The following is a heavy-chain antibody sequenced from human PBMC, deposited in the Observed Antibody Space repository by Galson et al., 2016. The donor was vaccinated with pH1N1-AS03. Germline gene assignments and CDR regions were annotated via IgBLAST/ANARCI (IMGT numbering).Heavy chain of an antibody. CDR3: SRDPPTAFEI. J-gene: IGHJ3*02. Sequence: SLRLSCAASGVTFSYYWMHWVRQAPGKGLVWVSGINSDGSGTMYADSVKGRFTISRDNAKNTPYLQMNSLRAEDTAIYYCSRDPPTAFEIWGQGTMVIVSS. V-gene: IGHV3-74*03. CDR2: INSDGSGT. CDR1: GVTFSYYW.